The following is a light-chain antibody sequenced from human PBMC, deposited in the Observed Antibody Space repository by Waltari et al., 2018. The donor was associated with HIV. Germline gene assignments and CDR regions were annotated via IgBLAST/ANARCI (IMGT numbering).Light chain of an antibody. CDR3: QQYDSSPFT. Sequence: EIVLTQSPATLSLSPGERASLSCRASQSVTSNYLAWFQQRPGQAPRLLIYGASSRATGIPDRFSGSGSGTDFTLTISRLEPEDFAVYYCQQYDSSPFTFGPGTKVDIK. CDR2: GAS. J-gene: IGKJ3*01. V-gene: IGKV3-20*01. CDR1: QSVTSNY.